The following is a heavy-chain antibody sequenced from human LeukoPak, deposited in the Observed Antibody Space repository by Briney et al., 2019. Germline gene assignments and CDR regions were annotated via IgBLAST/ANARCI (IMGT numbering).Heavy chain of an antibody. D-gene: IGHD2-2*01. CDR1: GYTFTGYY. J-gene: IGHJ5*02. CDR2: INPNSGGT. V-gene: IGHV1-2*06. Sequence: ASVKVSCKASGYTFTGYYTHWVRQAPGQGLEWMGRINPNSGGTNYAQKFQGRVTMTRDTSISTAYMELSRLRSDDTAVYYCARAGRRPNIVVVPAAMRSWFDPWGQGTLVTVSS. CDR3: ARAGRRPNIVVVPAAMRSWFDP.